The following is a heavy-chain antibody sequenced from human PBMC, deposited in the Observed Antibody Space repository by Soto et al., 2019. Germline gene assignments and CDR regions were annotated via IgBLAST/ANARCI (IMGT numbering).Heavy chain of an antibody. V-gene: IGHV1-18*01. CDR1: GYTFTSYG. CDR2: ISAYNGNT. CDR3: AREYYYDSSGYYYFDY. Sequence: QVQLVQSGAEVKKPGASVKVSCKASGYTFTSYGISWVRQAPGQGPEWRGWISAYNGNTNYAQKPQGRVTMTTDTSTSTADMELRSLRSDATAVYYCAREYYYDSSGYYYFDYWGQGTLVTVSS. J-gene: IGHJ4*02. D-gene: IGHD3-22*01.